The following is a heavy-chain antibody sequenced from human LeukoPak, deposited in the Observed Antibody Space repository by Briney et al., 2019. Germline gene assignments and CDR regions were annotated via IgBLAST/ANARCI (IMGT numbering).Heavy chain of an antibody. CDR2: IYYSGST. CDR3: AREGSSSWYFYFQH. CDR1: XGSXXSXY. D-gene: IGHD6-13*01. Sequence: PSEXXXXTCTVXXGSXXSXYWSWLRQPPGKGLEWIGYIYYSGSTNYNPSLTRRGTISVDTTKNKFSLKLSSVTAADTAVYYCAREGSSSWYFYFQHWGQGTLVTVSS. J-gene: IGHJ1*01. V-gene: IGHV4-59*01.